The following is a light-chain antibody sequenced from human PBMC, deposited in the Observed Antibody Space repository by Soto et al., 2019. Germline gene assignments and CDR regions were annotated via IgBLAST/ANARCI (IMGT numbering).Light chain of an antibody. CDR3: SSFSSTTTLYV. CDR2: DVT. J-gene: IGLJ1*01. CDR1: SNDVGAYNF. Sequence: QSALTQPASVSGSPGQSITISCTGTSNDVGAYNFVSWYQQHPGKAPKLMIYDVTNRPSGVSHRFSGSKSGNTASLTISGLQAEDEADYYCSSFSSTTTLYVFGTGTKLTVL. V-gene: IGLV2-14*03.